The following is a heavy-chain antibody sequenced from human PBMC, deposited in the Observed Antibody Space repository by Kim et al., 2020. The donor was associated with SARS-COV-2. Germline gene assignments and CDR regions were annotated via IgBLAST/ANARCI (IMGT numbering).Heavy chain of an antibody. CDR3: ARVGQELRKLDY. J-gene: IGHJ4*02. V-gene: IGHV3-30*01. D-gene: IGHD3-10*01. Sequence: YYADSVKGRLIITRDNSKNTVYLQMKSLRAEDTAVYYCARVGQELRKLDYWGQGTLVTVSS.